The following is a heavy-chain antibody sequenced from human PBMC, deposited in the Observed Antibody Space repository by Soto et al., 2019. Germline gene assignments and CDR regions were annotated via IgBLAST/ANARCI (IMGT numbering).Heavy chain of an antibody. CDR2: ISSSGSTI. V-gene: IGHV3-48*03. D-gene: IGHD6-19*01. J-gene: IGHJ4*02. Sequence: EVQLVESGGGLVQPGGSLRLSCAASGFTFSSYEMNWVRQAPGKGLEWVSYISSSGSTIYYADSVKGRFTISRDNAKNSLYLQMNSLRAKDTAVYYCASAGKYSGWYRDWGQGTLVTVSS. CDR1: GFTFSSYE. CDR3: ASAGKYSGWYRD.